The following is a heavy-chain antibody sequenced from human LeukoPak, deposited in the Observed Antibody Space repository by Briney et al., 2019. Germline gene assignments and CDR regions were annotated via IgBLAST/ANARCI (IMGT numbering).Heavy chain of an antibody. CDR3: ANGNNGDYVRLDY. Sequence: PGRSLRLSCAASGFTFSSYGMHWVRQAPGKGLEWVAVISYDGSNKYYADSVKGRFTISRDNSKNTLYLQMNSLRAEDTAVYYCANGNNGDYVRLDYWGQGTLVTVSS. CDR2: ISYDGSNK. D-gene: IGHD4-17*01. V-gene: IGHV3-30*18. CDR1: GFTFSSYG. J-gene: IGHJ4*02.